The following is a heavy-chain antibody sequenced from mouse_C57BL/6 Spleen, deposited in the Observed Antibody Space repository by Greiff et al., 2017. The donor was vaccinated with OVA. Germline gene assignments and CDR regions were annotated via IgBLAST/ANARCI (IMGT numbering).Heavy chain of an antibody. CDR3: ARSLTGTLYFDY. CDR2: IDPSDSYT. V-gene: IGHV1-50*01. CDR1: GYTFTSYW. J-gene: IGHJ2*01. Sequence: VKLQQPGAELVKPGASVKLSCKASGYTFTSYWMQWVKQRPGQGLEWIGEIDPSDSYTNYNQKFKGKATLTVDTSSSTAYMQLSSLTSEDSAVYYCARSLTGTLYFDYWGQGTTLTVSS. D-gene: IGHD4-1*01.